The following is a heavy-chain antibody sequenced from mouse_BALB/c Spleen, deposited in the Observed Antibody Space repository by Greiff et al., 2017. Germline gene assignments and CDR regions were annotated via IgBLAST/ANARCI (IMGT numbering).Heavy chain of an antibody. Sequence: DVKLQESGPGLVKPSQSLSLTCTVTGYSITSDYAWNWIRQFPGNTLEWMGYISYSGSTSYNPSLKSRISITRDTSKNQFFLQLNSVTTEDTATYYCARGGYYGSYWYFDVWGAGTTVTVSS. D-gene: IGHD2-2*01. J-gene: IGHJ1*01. CDR3: ARGGYYGSYWYFDV. CDR2: ISYSGST. CDR1: GYSITSDYA. V-gene: IGHV3-2*02.